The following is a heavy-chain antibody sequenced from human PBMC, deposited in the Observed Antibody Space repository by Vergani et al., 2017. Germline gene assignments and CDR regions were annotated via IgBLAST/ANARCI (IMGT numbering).Heavy chain of an antibody. CDR3: ARDLHPGAACLDV. V-gene: IGHV3-72*01. Sequence: EVQLVESGGGLVQPGGSLRLSCAASGFTFSDRYMDWVRQAPGKGLEWVGRTRNKTKNYTPEYATSVKGRFTMSSDDSKNSLHLQVDSLKTDDTAVYYCARDLHPGAACLDVWGKGTTITVSS. J-gene: IGHJ6*04. CDR2: TRNKTKNYTP. D-gene: IGHD2-15*01. CDR1: GFTFSDRY.